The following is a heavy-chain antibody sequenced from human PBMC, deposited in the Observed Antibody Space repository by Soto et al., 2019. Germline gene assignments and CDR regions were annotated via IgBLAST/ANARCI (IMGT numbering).Heavy chain of an antibody. V-gene: IGHV3-30*18. J-gene: IGHJ6*03. Sequence: GGSLRLSCAASGFTFSSYGMHWVRQAPGKGLEWVAVISYDGSNKYYADSVKGRFTISRDNSKNTLYLQMNSLRAEDTAVYYCAKDSRLGCADLYYYYYMDVWGKGTTVTVSS. CDR1: GFTFSSYG. D-gene: IGHD2-15*01. CDR3: AKDSRLGCADLYYYYYMDV. CDR2: ISYDGSNK.